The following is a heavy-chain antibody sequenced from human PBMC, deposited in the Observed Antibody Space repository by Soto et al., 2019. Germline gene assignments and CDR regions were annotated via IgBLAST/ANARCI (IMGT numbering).Heavy chain of an antibody. D-gene: IGHD3-16*01. Sequence: GGSLRLSCAASGFTFSSYGMHWVRQAPGKGLEWVAVISYDGSNKYYADSVKGRFTISRDNAKNTLYLQMNSLRAEDTAVYYCTRGYDYVWGVYWGQGTLVTV. CDR1: GFTFSSYG. V-gene: IGHV3-30*03. J-gene: IGHJ4*02. CDR2: ISYDGSNK. CDR3: TRGYDYVWGVY.